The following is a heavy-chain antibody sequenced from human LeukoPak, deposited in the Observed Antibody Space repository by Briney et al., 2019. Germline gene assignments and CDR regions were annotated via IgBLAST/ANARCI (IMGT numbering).Heavy chain of an antibody. D-gene: IGHD1-26*01. Sequence: GASVRVSCKASGYTFTGYYMHWVRQAPGQGLEWMGWINPNSGGTNYAQKFQGRVTMTRDTSISTAYMELSRLRSDDTAVYYCARVFRDAYYYFDYWGQGTLVTVSS. CDR2: INPNSGGT. CDR3: ARVFRDAYYYFDY. CDR1: GYTFTGYY. J-gene: IGHJ4*02. V-gene: IGHV1-2*02.